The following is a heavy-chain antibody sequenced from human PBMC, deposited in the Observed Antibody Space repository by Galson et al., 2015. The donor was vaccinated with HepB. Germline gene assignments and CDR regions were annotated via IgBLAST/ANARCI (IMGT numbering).Heavy chain of an antibody. CDR1: GFTFSNHA. V-gene: IGHV3-23*01. CDR2: VTGSGTNT. CDR3: ARGRLEWSLGYLDY. Sequence: SLRLSCAASGFTFSNHAMGWVRQAPGKGLEWVSVVTGSGTNTFYADSVEGRFTISRDNSKNTLFLQMNSLRVEDTAVYYCARGRLEWSLGYLDYWGQGILVTVSS. J-gene: IGHJ4*02. D-gene: IGHD3-3*01.